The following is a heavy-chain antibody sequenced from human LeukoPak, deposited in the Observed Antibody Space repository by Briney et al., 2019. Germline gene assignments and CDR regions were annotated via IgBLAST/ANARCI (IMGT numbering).Heavy chain of an antibody. CDR3: ASSIAAANWFDP. V-gene: IGHV1-69*10. CDR1: GYTFTGYY. Sequence: SVKVSCKASGYTFTGYYMHWVRQAPGQGLEWMGWIIPILGIANYAQKFQGRVTITADKSTSTAYMELSSLRSEDTAVYYCASSIAAANWFDPWGQGTLVTVSS. D-gene: IGHD6-13*01. J-gene: IGHJ5*02. CDR2: IIPILGIA.